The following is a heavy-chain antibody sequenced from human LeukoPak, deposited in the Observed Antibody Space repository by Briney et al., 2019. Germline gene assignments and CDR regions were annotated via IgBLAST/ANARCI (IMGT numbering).Heavy chain of an antibody. CDR3: AKGPHYDSSGYHFDY. V-gene: IGHV3-23*01. J-gene: IGHJ4*02. CDR1: GFTFSSYA. CDR2: ISGSGGST. D-gene: IGHD3-22*01. Sequence: GGSLRLSCAASGFTFSSYAMSWVRQAPGKGPEWVSAISGSGGSTYYAGSVKGRFTISRDNSKNTLYLQMNSLRAEDTAVYYCAKGPHYDSSGYHFDYWGQGTLVTVSS.